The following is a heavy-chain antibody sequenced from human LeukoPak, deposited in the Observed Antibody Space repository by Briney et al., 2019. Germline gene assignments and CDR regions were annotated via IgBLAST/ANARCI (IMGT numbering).Heavy chain of an antibody. D-gene: IGHD6-19*01. CDR3: ARLIAVAGTDY. V-gene: IGHV4-34*01. J-gene: IGHJ4*02. CDR1: GGSFSGYY. CDR2: INHSGST. Sequence: SETLSLTCAVYGGSFSGYYWSWIRQPPGKGLEWIREINHSGSTNYNPSLKSRVTISVDTSKNQFSLKLSSVTAADTAVYYCARLIAVAGTDYWGQGTLVTVSS.